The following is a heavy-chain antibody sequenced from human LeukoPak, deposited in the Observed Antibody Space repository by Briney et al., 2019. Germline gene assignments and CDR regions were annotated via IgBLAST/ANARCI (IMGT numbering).Heavy chain of an antibody. CDR1: GGSVSSSSYH. CDR3: ARLWSTDCSGGSCPHQPNY. J-gene: IGHJ4*02. D-gene: IGHD2-15*01. Sequence: SEPLSLTCTVSGGSVSSSSYHWGWIRQPPGKGLEWIGSVFYSGSTYYNPSLKSRVTMSVDTSKNQFSLRLSSVITADTAVYYCARLWSTDCSGGSCPHQPNYWGQGTLVTVSS. CDR2: VFYSGST. V-gene: IGHV4-39*01.